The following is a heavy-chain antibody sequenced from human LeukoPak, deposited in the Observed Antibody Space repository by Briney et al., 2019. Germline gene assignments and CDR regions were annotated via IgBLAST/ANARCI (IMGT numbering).Heavy chain of an antibody. Sequence: GGSLRLSCAASGFTFSSYAMHWVRQAPGKGLEWVAFIPYDGSDKYYADSVKGRFTISRDNSKNTLYLQTNSLRAEDTAVYYCAKDEYSGSYLTTLFDYWGQGTLVTVSS. D-gene: IGHD1-26*01. CDR3: AKDEYSGSYLTTLFDY. J-gene: IGHJ4*02. CDR2: IPYDGSDK. V-gene: IGHV3-30*02. CDR1: GFTFSSYA.